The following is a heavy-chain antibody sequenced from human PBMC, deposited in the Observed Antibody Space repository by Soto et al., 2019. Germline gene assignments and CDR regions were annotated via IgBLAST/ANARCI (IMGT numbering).Heavy chain of an antibody. Sequence: QVQLVQSGAEVKKPGSSVTVSCKPSGGTFSGFAFTWVRQAPGQGLEWLGGFIPLFGPANYARKFQGRLTIIAEESTSTAYMELSRLTSEDTAVYFCGGLSRLGFYGIENWGQGTLVTVSS. J-gene: IGHJ4*02. V-gene: IGHV1-69*01. D-gene: IGHD3-10*01. CDR1: GGTFSGFA. CDR3: GGLSRLGFYGIEN. CDR2: FIPLFGPA.